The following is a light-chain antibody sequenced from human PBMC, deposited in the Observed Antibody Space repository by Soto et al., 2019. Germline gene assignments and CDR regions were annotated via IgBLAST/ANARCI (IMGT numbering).Light chain of an antibody. CDR2: EVS. V-gene: IGLV2-8*01. J-gene: IGLJ1*01. Sequence: QSALTQPPSASGSPGQSVTISCTGTSSDVGGYNYVSWYQQHPGKAPKLMIYEVSKRPSGVPDRFSGSKSGNTASLTVSGPQAEDEADYYCSSHAGSKRVFGTGTKVTVL. CDR3: SSHAGSKRV. CDR1: SSDVGGYNY.